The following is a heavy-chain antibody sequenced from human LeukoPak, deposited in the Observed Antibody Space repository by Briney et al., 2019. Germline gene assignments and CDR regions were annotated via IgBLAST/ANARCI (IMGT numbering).Heavy chain of an antibody. Sequence: PLETLSDTRTVSLGSPISGIYYWRWIRHPPGKGLECLGYIYCSGRTNYNPTLKSRVTISVDTSTNQYSLKLSSVTAADTAVYYCASTYSSSWYSPYYHLGMDVWGKGTTVTVSS. CDR2: IYCSGRT. D-gene: IGHD6-13*01. V-gene: IGHV4-61*01. J-gene: IGHJ6*04. CDR3: ASTYSSSWYSPYYHLGMDV. CDR1: LGSPISGIYY.